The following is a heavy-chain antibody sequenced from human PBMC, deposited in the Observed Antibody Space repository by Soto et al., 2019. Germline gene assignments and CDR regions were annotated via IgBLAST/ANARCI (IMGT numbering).Heavy chain of an antibody. J-gene: IGHJ4*02. V-gene: IGHV4-30-4*01. CDR2: IYYSGST. Sequence: QVQLQESGPGLVKPSQTLSLTCAVSGGSITSGDYYWGWIRQPPGKGLEWITYIYYSGSTYYTPSLKSRVTISVDTSKNQFSLNLSSVTAADTAVYYCARVMYDILTGYYAHDCWGQGTLVTVSS. D-gene: IGHD3-9*01. CDR3: ARVMYDILTGYYAHDC. CDR1: GGSITSGDYY.